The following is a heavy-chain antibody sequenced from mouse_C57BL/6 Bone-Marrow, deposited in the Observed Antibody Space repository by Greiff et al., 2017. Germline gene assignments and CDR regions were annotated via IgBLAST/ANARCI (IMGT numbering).Heavy chain of an antibody. D-gene: IGHD2-3*01. CDR3: ARDGYYGGAMDY. J-gene: IGHJ4*01. Sequence: QVQLKQPGAELVKPGASVKLSCKASGYTFTSYWMHWVKQRPGQGLEWIGMIHPNSGSTNYNEKFKSKATLTVDKSSSTAYMQLSSLTSEDSAVXYWARDGYYGGAMDYWGQGTSVTVSA. V-gene: IGHV1-64*01. CDR1: GYTFTSYW. CDR2: IHPNSGST.